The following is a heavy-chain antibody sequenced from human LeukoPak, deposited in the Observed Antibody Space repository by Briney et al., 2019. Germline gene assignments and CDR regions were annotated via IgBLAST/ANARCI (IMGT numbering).Heavy chain of an antibody. CDR2: ITNYGEGT. CDR1: GFIFTDYT. V-gene: IGHV3-64D*06. D-gene: IGHD5-24*01. Sequence: GGSLRLSCSASGFIFTDYTIHWVRQAPGKGLEYVSAITNYGEGTYYADSVKGRFTISRDNSKNTVWLQMSSLRPEDTAVYYCVKDTRDTRDDYWGQGTLVTVSS. J-gene: IGHJ4*02. CDR3: VKDTRDTRDDY.